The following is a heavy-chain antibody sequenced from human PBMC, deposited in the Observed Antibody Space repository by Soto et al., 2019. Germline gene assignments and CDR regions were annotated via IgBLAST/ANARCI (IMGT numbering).Heavy chain of an antibody. D-gene: IGHD3-16*02. CDR2: IIPIFGTA. CDR1: GGTFSSYA. V-gene: IGHV1-69*06. Sequence: QVQLVQSGAEVKKPGSSVKVSCKASGGTFSSYAISWVRQAPGQGLEWMGGIIPIFGTANYAQKFQGRVTITADKSTSTAYMELSSLRSEDTAVYYCARGVRGDCVWGSYRQNWFDPWGQGTLVTVSS. J-gene: IGHJ5*02. CDR3: ARGVRGDCVWGSYRQNWFDP.